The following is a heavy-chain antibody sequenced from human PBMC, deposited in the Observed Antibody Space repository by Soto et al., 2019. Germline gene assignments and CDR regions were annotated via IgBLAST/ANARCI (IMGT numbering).Heavy chain of an antibody. CDR2: INPNSGGT. V-gene: IGHV1-2*04. CDR3: ARFSGGSYNTYYFYYGMDV. CDR1: GYTFTGYY. Sequence: ASVKVSCKASGYTFTGYYMHWVRQAPGQGLEWMGWINPNSGGTNYAQKFQGWVTMTRDTPISTAYMELRSLRSDDTAVYYCARFSGGSYNTYYFYYGMDVWGQGTTVTVSS. D-gene: IGHD2-15*01. J-gene: IGHJ6*02.